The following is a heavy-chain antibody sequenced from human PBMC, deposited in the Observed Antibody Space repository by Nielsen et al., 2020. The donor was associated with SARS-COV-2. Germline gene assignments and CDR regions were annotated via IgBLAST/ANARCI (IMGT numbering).Heavy chain of an antibody. V-gene: IGHV1-3*01. CDR3: ARITPSSGWDY. J-gene: IGHJ4*02. CDR2: INAGNGNT. Sequence: SVNVSCQTSLYTFTSFAIHLLRQAPAQSLEWMGWINAGNGNTKYSQKFQGRVTMTRDTSANTAYMELSSLSSEDTAVYYCARITPSSGWDYWGQGTLVTVSS. D-gene: IGHD6-19*01. CDR1: LYTFTSFA.